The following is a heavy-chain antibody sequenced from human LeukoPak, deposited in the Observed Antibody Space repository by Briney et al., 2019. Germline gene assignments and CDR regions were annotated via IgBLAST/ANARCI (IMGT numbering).Heavy chain of an antibody. CDR2: INPNSGFT. CDR3: ARLADCSSSSCRSFDY. J-gene: IGHJ4*02. CDR1: GYPFTGYY. D-gene: IGHD2-2*01. V-gene: IGHV1-2*02. Sequence: ASVKVSCKASGYPFTGYYLHWERQAHRQELEWMGCINPNSGFTNYAQKFQGRVTMTRDTSIGTAYMELSRLRSDDTAVYYCARLADCSSSSCRSFDYWGQGTLVTVSS.